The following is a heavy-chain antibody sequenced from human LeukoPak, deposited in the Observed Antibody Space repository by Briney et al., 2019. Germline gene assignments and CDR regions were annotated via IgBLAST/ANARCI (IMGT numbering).Heavy chain of an antibody. CDR1: GFTFSSYS. CDR3: AKDGGEPD. D-gene: IGHD3-16*01. CDR2: ISSSTSSI. V-gene: IGHV3-48*01. Sequence: GGSLRLSCAASGFTFSSYSMNWVRQAPGKGLEWVSYISSSTSSIYYADSVQGRFTISRDNAENSLYLQMSSLRAEDTAVYYCAKDGGEPDWGQGTLVTVSS. J-gene: IGHJ4*02.